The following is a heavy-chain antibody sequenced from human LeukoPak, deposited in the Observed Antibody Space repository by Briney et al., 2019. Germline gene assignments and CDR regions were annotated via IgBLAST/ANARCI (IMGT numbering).Heavy chain of an antibody. CDR3: AKDGSGSYHYYYMDV. V-gene: IGHV3-9*01. J-gene: IGHJ6*03. CDR2: ISWNSGST. Sequence: GGSLRLSCAASGFTFDDYAMHWVRQAPGKGLEWVSGISWNSGSTGYADSMKGRFTISRDNAQNSLYLQMNSLRAEDTALYYCAKDGSGSYHYYYMDVWGKGTTVTISS. CDR1: GFTFDDYA. D-gene: IGHD3-10*01.